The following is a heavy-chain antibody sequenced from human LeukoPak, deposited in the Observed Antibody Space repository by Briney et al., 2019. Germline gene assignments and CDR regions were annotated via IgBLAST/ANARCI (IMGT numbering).Heavy chain of an antibody. V-gene: IGHV4-39*07. J-gene: IGHJ3*02. CDR3: AKGPNKPYDAFDI. CDR2: IYYSGST. Sequence: SETLSLTCTVSGGSISSSSYYWGWIRQPPGKGLEWIGSIYYSGSTYYNPSLKSRVTISVDTSKYQFSLKLTSVTAADTAVYYCAKGPNKPYDAFDIWGQGTMVTVSS. CDR1: GGSISSSSYY. D-gene: IGHD2-8*01.